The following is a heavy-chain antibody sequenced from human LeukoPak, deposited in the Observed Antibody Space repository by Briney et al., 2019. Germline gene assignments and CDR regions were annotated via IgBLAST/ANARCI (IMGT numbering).Heavy chain of an antibody. V-gene: IGHV1-18*01. CDR2: ISAYNGNT. CDR3: ARDAYYYGSGTAQEDY. J-gene: IGHJ4*02. Sequence: APVKVSCKASGYTFTSYGISWVRQAPGQGLEWMGWISAYNGNTNYAQKLQGRVTMTTDTSTSTAYMELRSLRSDDTAVYYCARDAYYYGSGTAQEDYWGQGTLVTVSS. CDR1: GYTFTSYG. D-gene: IGHD3-10*01.